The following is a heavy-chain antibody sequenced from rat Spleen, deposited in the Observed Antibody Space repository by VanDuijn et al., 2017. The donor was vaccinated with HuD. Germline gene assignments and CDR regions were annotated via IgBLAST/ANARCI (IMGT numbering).Heavy chain of an antibody. Sequence: EVQLVESDGGLVQPGRSLKLSCAASGFTFSDYNMAWVRQAPTKGLEWVAYISTGGDNTYYRDSVKGRFTISRDNAKSTLYLQLDSLRSEDTATYYCTRGTYYRHWGQGVMVTVSS. CDR2: ISTGGDNT. D-gene: IGHD1-12*01. V-gene: IGHV5-27*01. CDR3: TRGTYYRH. J-gene: IGHJ2*01. CDR1: GFTFSDYN.